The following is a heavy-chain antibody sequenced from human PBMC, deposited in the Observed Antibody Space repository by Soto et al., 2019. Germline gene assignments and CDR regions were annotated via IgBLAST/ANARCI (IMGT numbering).Heavy chain of an antibody. Sequence: PGGSLRLSCAASGFTFSSYAMHWVRQAPGKGLEWVAVISYDGSNKYYADSVKGRFTISRDNSKNTLYLQMNSLRAEDTAVYYCARVSYYYDSSATVGPFDYWGQGTLVTVSS. V-gene: IGHV3-30-3*01. CDR2: ISYDGSNK. D-gene: IGHD3-22*01. CDR1: GFTFSSYA. CDR3: ARVSYYYDSSATVGPFDY. J-gene: IGHJ4*02.